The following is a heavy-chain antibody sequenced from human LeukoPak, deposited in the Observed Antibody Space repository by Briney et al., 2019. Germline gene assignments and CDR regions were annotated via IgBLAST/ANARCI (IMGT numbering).Heavy chain of an antibody. CDR2: ISYDESNK. CDR3: AKSTTVTTQQRGYFDY. CDR1: GFTFSSYG. D-gene: IGHD4-11*01. J-gene: IGHJ4*02. V-gene: IGHV3-30*18. Sequence: GGSLRLSCAASGFTFSSYGMHWVRQAPGKGLEWVAVISYDESNKYFADSVKGRFTISRDNPKNTLYLQMNSLRPEDTAVYYWAKSTTVTTQQRGYFDYWGQGTLVTVSS.